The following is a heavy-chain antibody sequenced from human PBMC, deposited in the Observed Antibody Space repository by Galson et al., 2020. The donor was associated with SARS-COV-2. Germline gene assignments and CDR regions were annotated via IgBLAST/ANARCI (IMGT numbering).Heavy chain of an antibody. V-gene: IGHV1-24*01. CDR2: FDPEDGET. D-gene: IGHD2-21*01. CDR3: ATVVAYCGGDCRRYFDY. J-gene: IGHJ4*02. Sequence: GESLKISCKVSGYTLTELSMHWVRQAPGKGLEWMGGFDPEDGETIYAQKFQGRVTMTEDTSTDTAYMELSSLRSEDTAVYYCATVVAYCGGDCRRYFDYWGQGTLVTVSS. CDR1: GYTLTELS.